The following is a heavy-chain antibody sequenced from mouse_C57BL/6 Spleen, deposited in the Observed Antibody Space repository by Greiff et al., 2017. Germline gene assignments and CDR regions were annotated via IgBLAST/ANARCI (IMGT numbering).Heavy chain of an antibody. CDR1: GFTFSSYT. CDR2: ISGGGGNT. D-gene: IGHD2-4*01. Sequence: DVHLVESGGGLVKPGGSLKLSCAASGFTFSSYTMSWVRQTPEKRLEWVATISGGGGNTYYPDSVKGRFTIARDNAKNTLYLQMSSLRSEDTALYYCARRIYYDYDGGMDYWGQGTSVTVSS. CDR3: ARRIYYDYDGGMDY. V-gene: IGHV5-9*01. J-gene: IGHJ4*01.